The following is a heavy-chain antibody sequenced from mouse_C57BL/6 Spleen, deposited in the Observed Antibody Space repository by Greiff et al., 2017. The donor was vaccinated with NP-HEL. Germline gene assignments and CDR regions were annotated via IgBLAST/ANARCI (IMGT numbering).Heavy chain of an antibody. CDR1: GFNITDYY. J-gene: IGHJ1*03. D-gene: IGHD1-1*01. CDR2: IDPEAGET. Sequence: EVQLQQSGAELVKPGASVKLSCTASGFNITDYYMHWVKQRPEQGLEWIGRIDPEAGETKYAPKFQGKATITADTTSNTAYLQLSSLTSEDTAVYYCARTVVAYWYFDVWGTGTTVTVSS. CDR3: ARTVVAYWYFDV. V-gene: IGHV14-2*01.